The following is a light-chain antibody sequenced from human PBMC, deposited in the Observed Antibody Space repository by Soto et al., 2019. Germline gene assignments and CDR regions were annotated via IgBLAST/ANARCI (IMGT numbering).Light chain of an antibody. Sequence: EIVLTQSPGTLSLSPGERATLSCRASQSVSSTHLAWYQQKPGQAPRLLIYDASSRATGIPDRFSGSGSGTDFILTISRLEPEDFAVYCCQQFDGSLWTFGQGTKVEIK. CDR2: DAS. V-gene: IGKV3-20*01. CDR3: QQFDGSLWT. J-gene: IGKJ1*01. CDR1: QSVSSTH.